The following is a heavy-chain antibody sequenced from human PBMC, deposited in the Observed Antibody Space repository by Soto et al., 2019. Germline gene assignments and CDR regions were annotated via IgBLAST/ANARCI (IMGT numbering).Heavy chain of an antibody. CDR3: ARDGDYVSGSYPRRVDC. J-gene: IGHJ4*02. D-gene: IGHD3-16*02. V-gene: IGHV3-48*02. CDR1: GFTFSSYS. Sequence: LRLSCAASGFTFSSYSMNWVRQAPGKGLEWVSYISSSSSTIYYADSVKGRFTISRDNAKNSLYLQMNSLRDEDTAVYYCARDGDYVSGSYPRRVDCCRQGTLGAVSS. CDR2: ISSSSSTI.